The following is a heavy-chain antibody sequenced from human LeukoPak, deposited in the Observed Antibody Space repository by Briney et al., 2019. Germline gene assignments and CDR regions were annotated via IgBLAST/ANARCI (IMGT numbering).Heavy chain of an antibody. D-gene: IGHD3-22*01. CDR3: ARGDSSGYYPFDY. CDR2: INPNSGGT. CDR1: GYTFTGYY. J-gene: IGHJ4*02. V-gene: IGHV1-2*05. Sequence: ASVKVSCKASGYTFTGYYMHWVRQAPGQGLEWMGRINPNSGGTNYAQKFQGRVTMTRDTSISTAYMELSRLRSDDTVVYYCARGDSSGYYPFDYWGQGTLVTVSS.